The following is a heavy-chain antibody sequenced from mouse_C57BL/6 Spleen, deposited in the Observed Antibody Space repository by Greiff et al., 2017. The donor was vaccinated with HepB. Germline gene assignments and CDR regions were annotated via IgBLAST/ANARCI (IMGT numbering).Heavy chain of an antibody. Sequence: QVQLQQSGAELMKPGASVKLSCKATGYTFTGYWIEWVKQRPGHGLEWIGEILPGSGSTNYNEKFKGKATFTADTSSTTAYMQLSSLTTEDSAIYYCARGDYYGSSPLYAMDYWGQGTSVTVSS. CDR1: GYTFTGYW. J-gene: IGHJ4*01. D-gene: IGHD1-1*01. V-gene: IGHV1-9*01. CDR2: ILPGSGST. CDR3: ARGDYYGSSPLYAMDY.